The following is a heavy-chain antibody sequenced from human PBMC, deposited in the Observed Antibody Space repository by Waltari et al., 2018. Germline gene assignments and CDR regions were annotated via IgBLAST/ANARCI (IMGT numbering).Heavy chain of an antibody. V-gene: IGHV4-4*07. CDR2: VYTSGST. J-gene: IGHJ4*02. Sequence: QAQVQESGPGLVKPSETLSLTCTVSGASISNYFWSWIRQPAGKGLEWIGRVYTSGSTNYNPSLKSRVTMSIDTSKNQFSLKLSSVTAADTAVYYCVRDGGAIFDYWGQGTLVTVSS. CDR3: VRDGGAIFDY. CDR1: GASISNYF. D-gene: IGHD3-10*01.